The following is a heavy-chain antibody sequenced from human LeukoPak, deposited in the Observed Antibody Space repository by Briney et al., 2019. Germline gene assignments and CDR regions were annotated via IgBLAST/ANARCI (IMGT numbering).Heavy chain of an antibody. CDR2: INPSGGST. Sequence: ASVKVSCKASGYTFTSYYMHWVRQAPGQGLEWMGIINPSGGSTSYAQKFQGRVTMTRDTSTSTVYMELSSLRSEDTAVYYCAREFKYSSSWVRFTDYLDYWGQGTLVTVSS. J-gene: IGHJ4*02. CDR1: GYTFTSYY. D-gene: IGHD6-13*01. CDR3: AREFKYSSSWVRFTDYLDY. V-gene: IGHV1-46*01.